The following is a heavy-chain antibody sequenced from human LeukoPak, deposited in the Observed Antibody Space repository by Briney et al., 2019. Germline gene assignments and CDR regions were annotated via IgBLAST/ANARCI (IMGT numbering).Heavy chain of an antibody. V-gene: IGHV4-4*02. CDR1: GGSITSSNY. Sequence: SETLSLTCDASGGSITSSNYWSWVRQSPGKGLEWIGEIYHSGTTNYNPSLKSRATISVDKSKNQFSVKLNSVTAADTAVYYCARQLSSWSVGGALDIWGQGTMVAVSS. J-gene: IGHJ3*02. CDR3: ARQLSSWSVGGALDI. D-gene: IGHD1-26*01. CDR2: IYHSGTT.